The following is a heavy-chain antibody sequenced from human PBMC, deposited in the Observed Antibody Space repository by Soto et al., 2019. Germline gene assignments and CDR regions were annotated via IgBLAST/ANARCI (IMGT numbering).Heavy chain of an antibody. J-gene: IGHJ4*02. CDR1: GFTFSSYS. Sequence: GWSLRLSCAASGFTFSSYSMNWVRQAPGKGLEWVSSISSSSSYIYYADSVKGRFTISRDNAKNSLYLQMNSLRAEDTAVYYCARDEGSAWYFHYWGQGTLVTVSS. CDR3: ARDEGSAWYFHY. D-gene: IGHD6-19*01. V-gene: IGHV3-21*01. CDR2: ISSSSSYI.